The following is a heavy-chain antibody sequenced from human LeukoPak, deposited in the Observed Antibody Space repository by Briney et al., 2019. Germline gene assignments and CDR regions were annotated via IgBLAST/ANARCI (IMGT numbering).Heavy chain of an antibody. D-gene: IGHD1-1*01. V-gene: IGHV3-23*01. CDR1: GFTVSSNY. CDR2: ISGSGGST. Sequence: GGSLRLSCAASGFTVSSNYMSWVRQAPGKGLEWVSVISGSGGSTYYADSVKGRFTISRDNSKNTLYLQMNSLRAEDTAVYYCAKATGIRGPFDYWGQGTLVTVSS. CDR3: AKATGIRGPFDY. J-gene: IGHJ4*02.